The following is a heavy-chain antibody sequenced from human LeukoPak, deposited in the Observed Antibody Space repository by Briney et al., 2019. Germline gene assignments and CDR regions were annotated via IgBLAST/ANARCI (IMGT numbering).Heavy chain of an antibody. CDR2: ISSSSSTT. V-gene: IGHV3-48*01. D-gene: IGHD5-18*01. J-gene: IGHJ4*02. CDR3: AKDRALDTAMDFGY. Sequence: GGSLRLSCAASGFTFSTYNMNWVRQAPGKGLEWVSYISSSSSTTYYADSVKGRFTISRDNSKNTLYLQMNSLRAEDTAVYYCAKDRALDTAMDFGYWGQGTLVTVSS. CDR1: GFTFSTYN.